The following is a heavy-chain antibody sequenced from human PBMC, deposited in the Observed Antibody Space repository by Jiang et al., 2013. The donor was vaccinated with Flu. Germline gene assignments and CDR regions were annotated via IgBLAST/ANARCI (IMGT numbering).Heavy chain of an antibody. V-gene: IGHV3-49*03. CDR3: TRDLVRDIIMIPATYFDS. CDR1: GFTFGDYA. CDR2: IRSKLYHGTT. Sequence: VQLVESGGGLVQPGRSLRLSCAASGFTFGDYAVSWFRQAPGKGLEWVGFIRSKLYHGTTDYAASVQGRFTISRDDSKSIAYLQMSSLRTEDTAVYYCTRDLVRDIIMIPATYFDSWGQGTLVTV. D-gene: IGHD2-2*01. J-gene: IGHJ4*02.